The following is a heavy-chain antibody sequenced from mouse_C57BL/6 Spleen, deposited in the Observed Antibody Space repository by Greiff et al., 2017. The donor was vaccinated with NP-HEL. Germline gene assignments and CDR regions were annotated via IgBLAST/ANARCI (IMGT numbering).Heavy chain of an antibody. CDR1: GFTFSSYG. D-gene: IGHD2-12*01. CDR3: ARHTIITNYLDY. V-gene: IGHV5-6*01. Sequence: EVQLVESGGDLVKPGGSLKLSCAASGFTFSSYGMSWIRQTPDKRLEWVATISSDGSYTYYHDSLKGRFTLSRDNAKNTLYLQMSRLKSEGTARYYCARHTIITNYLDYGGKGTTLTVSS. J-gene: IGHJ2*01. CDR2: ISSDGSYT.